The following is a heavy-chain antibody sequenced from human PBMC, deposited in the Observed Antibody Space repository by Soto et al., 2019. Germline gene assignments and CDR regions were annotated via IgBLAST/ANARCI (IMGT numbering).Heavy chain of an antibody. CDR2: IYHSGIT. V-gene: IGHV4-30-2*01. CDR3: ARENDREFDY. J-gene: IGHJ4*02. CDR1: GGSMSSGEYA. D-gene: IGHD3-22*01. Sequence: LXLTYAVSGGSMSSGEYAWSWIRQPPGKGLEWIGYIYHSGITYYNPSLKSRVTISVDRSKNQFSLKLSSVTAADTAVYYCARENDREFDYWGQGTLVTVSS.